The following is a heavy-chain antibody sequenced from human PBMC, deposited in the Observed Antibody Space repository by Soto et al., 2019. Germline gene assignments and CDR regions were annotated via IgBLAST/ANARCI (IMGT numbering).Heavy chain of an antibody. V-gene: IGHV1-69*13. Sequence: SVKVSCKASGFTFTSYGISWVRQAPGQGLEWMGGIIPIFGTANYAQKFQGRVTITADESTSTAYMELSSLRSEDTAVYYCAREKGGGSYLDYWGQGTLVTVSS. CDR1: GFTFTSYG. J-gene: IGHJ4*02. D-gene: IGHD1-26*01. CDR3: AREKGGGSYLDY. CDR2: IIPIFGTA.